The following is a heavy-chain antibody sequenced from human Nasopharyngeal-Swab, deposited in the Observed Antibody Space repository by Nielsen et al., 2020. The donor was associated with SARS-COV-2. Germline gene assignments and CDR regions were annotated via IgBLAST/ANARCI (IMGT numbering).Heavy chain of an antibody. V-gene: IGHV3-30*18. CDR1: GFPFSSYG. D-gene: IGHD3-10*01. Sequence: GESLKISCAASGFPFSSYGMYWVRQAPGKGLEWVAVISYDGSNKYYADSVKGRFTISRDNSKNTLYLQMNSLRTEDTAVYYCAKVGEWSDTVYFDYWGQGTLVTVSS. J-gene: IGHJ4*02. CDR2: ISYDGSNK. CDR3: AKVGEWSDTVYFDY.